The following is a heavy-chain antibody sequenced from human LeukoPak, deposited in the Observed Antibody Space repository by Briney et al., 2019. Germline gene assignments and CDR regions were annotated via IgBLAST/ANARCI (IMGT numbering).Heavy chain of an antibody. V-gene: IGHV4-30-2*01. CDR3: ATLRYCSSTSCSNNWFDP. Sequence: SQTLSLTCAVSARSISSVGYAWSWIRQPPGKGLEWIGYIYHSGSTYYNPSLKTRATISVDRSKHQFSLKLSSVTAAETAVYYCATLRYCSSTSCSNNWFDPWGQGTLVTVSS. J-gene: IGHJ5*02. CDR1: ARSISSVGYA. CDR2: IYHSGST. D-gene: IGHD2-2*01.